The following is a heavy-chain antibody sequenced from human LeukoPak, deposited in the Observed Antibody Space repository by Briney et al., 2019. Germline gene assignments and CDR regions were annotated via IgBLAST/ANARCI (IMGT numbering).Heavy chain of an antibody. Sequence: GGSLRLSCAASGFTFSSYSMNWVRQAPGKGLEWVSCISTSSDYIYYAASVKGRFTISRDNAKNSLYLQMNSLRAEDTAIYYCARDPYNGNYGDSYYYYMDVWGKGTTVTISS. D-gene: IGHD1-26*01. CDR2: ISTSSDYI. CDR1: GFTFSSYS. V-gene: IGHV3-21*01. J-gene: IGHJ6*03. CDR3: ARDPYNGNYGDSYYYYMDV.